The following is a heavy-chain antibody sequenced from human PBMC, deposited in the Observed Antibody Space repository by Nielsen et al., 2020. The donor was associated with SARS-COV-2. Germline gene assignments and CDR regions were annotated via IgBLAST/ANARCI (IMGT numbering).Heavy chain of an antibody. Sequence: SETLSLTCTVSGGSISSGDYYWGWIRQPPGKGLEWIGSIHYSGSTYYNPSLKSRVSISIDTSKNQFSLRLRSVTAADTAVYYCARTVVTLDFDYWGQGTLVTVSS. CDR3: ARTVVTLDFDY. V-gene: IGHV4-39*07. CDR2: IHYSGST. CDR1: GGSISSGDYY. D-gene: IGHD4-23*01. J-gene: IGHJ4*02.